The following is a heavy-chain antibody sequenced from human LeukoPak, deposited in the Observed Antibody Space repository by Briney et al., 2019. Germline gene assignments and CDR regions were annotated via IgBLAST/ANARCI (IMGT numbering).Heavy chain of an antibody. CDR3: ARDPRDPFLEWLSEDYYYYMDV. V-gene: IGHV3-21*01. CDR2: ISSSSSYI. D-gene: IGHD3-3*01. CDR1: GFTFSSYS. J-gene: IGHJ6*03. Sequence: GSLRLSCAASGFTFSSYSMNWVRQAPGKGLEWVSSISSSSSYIYYADSVKGRFTISRDNAKNSLYLQMNSLRAEDMAVYYCARDPRDPFLEWLSEDYYYYMDVWGKGTTVTVSS.